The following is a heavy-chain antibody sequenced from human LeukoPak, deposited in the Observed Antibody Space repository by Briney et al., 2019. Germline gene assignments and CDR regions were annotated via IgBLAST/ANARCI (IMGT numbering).Heavy chain of an antibody. CDR1: GGPLSGYY. J-gene: IGHJ5*02. CDR3: ARDLGHITLGSTYYHNWFDP. Sequence: SETLSLLCTVPGGPLSGYYWRWIRQPPGKGLEWIGYGATHYNPYLKSRVTISIESSNSQFSLKMSSVIAADTAVYYCARDLGHITLGSTYYHNWFDPWGQGTLVTVSS. V-gene: IGHV4-59*01. D-gene: IGHD2/OR15-2a*01. CDR2: GAT.